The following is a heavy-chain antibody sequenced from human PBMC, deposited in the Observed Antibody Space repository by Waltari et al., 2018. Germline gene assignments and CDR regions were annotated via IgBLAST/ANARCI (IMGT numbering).Heavy chain of an antibody. D-gene: IGHD6-19*01. Sequence: QLHLQESGPGLVKPSETLSLTCTVSGASVTGSTYYWGWVRQSPGTGLEWIGSIHYSGIPYFNPSLKSRVSVSLDTSENQFSLKLSSVTAADTAIYYCARPASYTSGWFDYFDPWSQGTLVTVSS. J-gene: IGHJ5*02. CDR3: ARPASYTSGWFDYFDP. CDR2: IHYSGIP. CDR1: GASVTGSTYY. V-gene: IGHV4-39*07.